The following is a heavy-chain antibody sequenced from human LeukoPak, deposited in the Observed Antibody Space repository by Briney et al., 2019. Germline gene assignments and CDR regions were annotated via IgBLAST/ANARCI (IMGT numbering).Heavy chain of an antibody. J-gene: IGHJ4*02. Sequence: PSETLSLTCTVSGGSISSSSYYWGWIRQPPGKGLEWIGSIYYSGSTYYNPSLKSRVTISVDTSKNLFSLKLSSVTAADTAVYYCARTPEASFVYSGSYFDYWGQGTLVTVSS. D-gene: IGHD1-26*01. CDR2: IYYSGST. CDR3: ARTPEASFVYSGSYFDY. V-gene: IGHV4-39*01. CDR1: GGSISSSSYY.